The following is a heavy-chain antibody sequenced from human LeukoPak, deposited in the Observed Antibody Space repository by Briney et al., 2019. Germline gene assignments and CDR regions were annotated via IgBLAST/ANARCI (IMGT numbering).Heavy chain of an antibody. Sequence: ASVKVSCKASGYTFTSYGISWVRQAPGQGLEWMGWISANNGNTNYAQKLQGRVTITTDTSTSTAYMELRSLRSDDTAVYYCARSPACSSTSCQDIDAYYYYYTDVWGKGTTVTVSS. CDR1: GYTFTSYG. CDR2: ISANNGNT. CDR3: ARSPACSSTSCQDIDAYYYYYTDV. J-gene: IGHJ6*03. D-gene: IGHD2-2*01. V-gene: IGHV1-18*01.